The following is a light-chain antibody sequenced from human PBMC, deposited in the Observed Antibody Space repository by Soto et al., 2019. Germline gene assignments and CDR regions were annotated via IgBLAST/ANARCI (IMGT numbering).Light chain of an antibody. Sequence: SYELTQPLSVSVALGQTARITCVGNNIGNKNVHWYQQKPGQAPVLVIYRDNNRPSGIPERFSGSNSGNTATLTISGAQGGDEADYYCQVWDSNICVFGIGTKLTVL. CDR2: RDN. V-gene: IGLV3-9*01. CDR1: NIGNKN. CDR3: QVWDSNICV. J-gene: IGLJ1*01.